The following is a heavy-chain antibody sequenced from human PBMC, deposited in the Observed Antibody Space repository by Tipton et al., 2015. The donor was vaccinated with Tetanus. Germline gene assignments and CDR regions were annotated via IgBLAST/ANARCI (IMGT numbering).Heavy chain of an antibody. V-gene: IGHV3-33*01. CDR1: GFIFSSCG. CDR3: AREADCSGGSCFSGDFDH. J-gene: IGHJ4*02. CDR2: SWYDGADK. Sequence: SLRLSCAASGFIFSSCGIHWVRQAPGKGLEWVAGSWYDGADKYYADSVKGRFTISRDNSKGTLYLQMNSRRAEDTALYYCAREADCSGGSCFSGDFDHWGQGTQVTVSS. D-gene: IGHD2-15*01.